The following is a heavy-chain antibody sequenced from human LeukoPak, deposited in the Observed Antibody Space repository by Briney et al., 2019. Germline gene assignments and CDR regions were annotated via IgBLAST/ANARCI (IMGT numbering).Heavy chain of an antibody. CDR2: IYYSGSN. CDR3: ARALGYYDFWSGSSSPSNWFDP. CDR1: GVSINFYY. J-gene: IGHJ5*02. Sequence: SETLSLTCTVSGVSINFYYWSWIRQSPGQGLVWIGNIYYSGSNNYHHSLKSRVTKSVATSKSQFHLILSSVTAADTAVYYCARALGYYDFWSGSSSPSNWFDPWGQGTLVTVSS. V-gene: IGHV4-59*01. D-gene: IGHD3-3*01.